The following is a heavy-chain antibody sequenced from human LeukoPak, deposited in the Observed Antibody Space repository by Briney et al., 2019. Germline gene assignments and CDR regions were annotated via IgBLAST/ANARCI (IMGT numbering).Heavy chain of an antibody. J-gene: IGHJ4*02. Sequence: GGSLRLSCAASGFMFSSNWMSWVRLAPGKGLEWVANIKEDGTETYYVDSVKGRFTISRDNAKNSLYLQMNSLRAEDTAVYYCARDPGSGWYGGDYWGQGTLVTVSS. D-gene: IGHD6-19*01. CDR2: IKEDGTET. CDR3: ARDPGSGWYGGDY. V-gene: IGHV3-7*03. CDR1: GFMFSSNW.